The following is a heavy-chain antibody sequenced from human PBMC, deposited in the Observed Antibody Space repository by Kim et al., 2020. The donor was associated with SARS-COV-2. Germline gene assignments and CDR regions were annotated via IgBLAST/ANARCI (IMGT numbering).Heavy chain of an antibody. D-gene: IGHD6-19*01. CDR3: ARGHRYSSGWYGAFDI. CDR2: IESGGST. CDR1: GCTVSSNY. Sequence: GGSLRLSCAAAGCTVSSNYMSWVRQAPGKGLEWVSVIESGGSTYYADVGKGRFTIARDNSKNTLYLQINSLRAEDTAVYYCARGHRYSSGWYGAFDIWGQGTMVTVSS. J-gene: IGHJ3*02. V-gene: IGHV3-66*01.